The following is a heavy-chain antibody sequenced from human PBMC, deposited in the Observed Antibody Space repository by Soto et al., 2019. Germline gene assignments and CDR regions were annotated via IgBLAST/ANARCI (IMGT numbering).Heavy chain of an antibody. J-gene: IGHJ6*02. CDR3: ARGLARLTYYGMDV. D-gene: IGHD6-25*01. V-gene: IGHV1-18*04. CDR1: VYTSTSYG. CDR2: ISAYNGNT. Sequence: XSVKVSCKASVYTSTSYGISWVRQAPGQGLEWMGWISAYNGNTNYAQKLQGRVTMTTDTSTSTAYMELRSLRSDDTAVYYCARGLARLTYYGMDVWGQGTTVTVSS.